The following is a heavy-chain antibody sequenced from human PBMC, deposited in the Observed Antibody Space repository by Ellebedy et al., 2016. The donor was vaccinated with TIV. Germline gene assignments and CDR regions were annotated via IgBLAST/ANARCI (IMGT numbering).Heavy chain of an antibody. J-gene: IGHJ4*02. CDR3: ARDPEYSRSSVRDY. CDR1: GYSFTRYY. CDR2: INPSSGST. Sequence: ASVKVSCKASGYSFTRYYMYWVRQAPGQGLEWTGMINPSSGSTTYAQKFQGRVTMTRDTSTTTVYMELSSLRSEDTAVYYCARDPEYSRSSVRDYWGQGTLVTVSS. V-gene: IGHV1-46*01. D-gene: IGHD6-6*01.